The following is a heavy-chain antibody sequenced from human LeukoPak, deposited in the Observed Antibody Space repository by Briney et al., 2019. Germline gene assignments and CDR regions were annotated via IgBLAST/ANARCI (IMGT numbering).Heavy chain of an antibody. CDR2: ISYDGSNK. V-gene: IGHV3-30*01. CDR1: GFTFSSYA. CDR3: ARKGHIVVVTAIHSYTDY. Sequence: PGGSLRLSCAASGFTFSSYAMHWVRQAPGKGLEWVAVISYDGSNKYYADSVKGRFTISRDNSKNTLYLQMNSLRAEDTAVYHCARKGHIVVVTAIHSYTDYWGQGTLVTVSS. D-gene: IGHD2-21*02. J-gene: IGHJ4*02.